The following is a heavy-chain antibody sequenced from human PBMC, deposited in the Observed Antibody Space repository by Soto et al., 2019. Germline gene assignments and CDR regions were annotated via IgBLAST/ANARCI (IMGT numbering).Heavy chain of an antibody. V-gene: IGHV1-69*01. CDR2: IIPIFGTA. J-gene: IGHJ4*02. CDR1: GGTFSSYA. Sequence: QVQLVQSGAEVKKPGSSVKVSCKASGGTFSSYAISWVRQAPGQGLEWMGGIIPIFGTANYAQKFQGRVTITADESTSTAYMGLSSLRSEDTAVYYCARDQAAHVDTAMDFDYWGQGTLVTVSS. CDR3: ARDQAAHVDTAMDFDY. D-gene: IGHD5-18*01.